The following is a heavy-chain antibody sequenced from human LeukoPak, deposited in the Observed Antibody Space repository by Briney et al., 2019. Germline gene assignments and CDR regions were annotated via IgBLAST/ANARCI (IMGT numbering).Heavy chain of an antibody. CDR2: IIPILGIA. J-gene: IGHJ4*02. CDR3: APELGISVY. CDR1: GGTFSSYA. D-gene: IGHD7-27*01. Sequence: SVKVSCKASGGTFSSYAISWVRQAPGQGLEWMGRIIPILGIANYAQKFQGRVTITADKSTSTAYTELSSLRSEDTAVYYCAPELGISVYWGQGTLVTVSS. V-gene: IGHV1-69*04.